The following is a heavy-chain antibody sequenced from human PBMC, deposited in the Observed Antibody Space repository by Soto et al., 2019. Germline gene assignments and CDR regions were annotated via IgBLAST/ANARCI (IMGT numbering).Heavy chain of an antibody. CDR1: GYTFTSYA. D-gene: IGHD4-17*01. V-gene: IGHV1-3*01. CDR2: INAGNGNT. J-gene: IGHJ4*02. Sequence: QVQLVQSGAEVKKPGASVKVSCKASGYTFTSYAMHWVRQAPGQRLEWMGWINAGNGNTKYSQKFQGRGTITSDTSAGTAYMELSSLRSKDTAVYYCASSFMTTVNTPWNWGQGTLVTVSS. CDR3: ASSFMTTVNTPWN.